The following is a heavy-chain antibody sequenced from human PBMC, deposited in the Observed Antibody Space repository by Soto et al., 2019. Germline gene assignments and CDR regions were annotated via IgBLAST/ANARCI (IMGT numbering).Heavy chain of an antibody. CDR1: GGSISSSSYY. CDR3: ARPSGSYDYYYYGMDV. J-gene: IGHJ6*02. Sequence: SETLSLTCTVSGGSISSSSYYWGWIRQPPGKGLEWIGSIYYSGSTYYNPSLKSRVTISVDTSKNQFSLKLSSVTAADTAVYYCARPSGSYDYYYYGMDVWGQGTTVT. CDR2: IYYSGST. V-gene: IGHV4-39*01. D-gene: IGHD1-26*01.